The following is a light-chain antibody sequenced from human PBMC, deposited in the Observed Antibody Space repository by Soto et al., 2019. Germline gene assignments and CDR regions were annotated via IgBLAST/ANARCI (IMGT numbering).Light chain of an antibody. V-gene: IGLV1-44*01. CDR1: SSNIGSNT. CDR2: SNN. J-gene: IGLJ2*01. CDR3: AAWDDSLNAVV. Sequence: QSVLTQPPSASGTPGQRVIISCSGSSSNIGSNTVNWYQQLPGTAPKLLIYSNNKRPSGVPDRISGSKSGNSASLAISGLQSEDEADYYCAAWDDSLNAVVFGGGTKLTVL.